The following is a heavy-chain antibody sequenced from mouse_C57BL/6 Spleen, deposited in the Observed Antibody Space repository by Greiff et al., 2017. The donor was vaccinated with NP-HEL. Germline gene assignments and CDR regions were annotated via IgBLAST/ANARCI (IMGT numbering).Heavy chain of an antibody. D-gene: IGHD2-4*01. J-gene: IGHJ4*01. CDR1: GYTFTSYW. CDR2: IHPNSGST. V-gene: IGHV1-64*01. Sequence: VKLQQSGAELVKPGASVKLSCKASGYTFTSYWMHWVKQRPGQGLEWIGMIHPNSGSTNYNEKFKSKATLTVDKSSSTAYMQLSSLTSEDSAVYYCAPYYDYDGGYWGQGTSVTVSS. CDR3: APYYDYDGGY.